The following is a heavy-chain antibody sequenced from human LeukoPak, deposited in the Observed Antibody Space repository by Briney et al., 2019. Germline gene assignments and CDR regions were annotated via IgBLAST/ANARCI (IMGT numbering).Heavy chain of an antibody. Sequence: GESLKISCKGSGYSFTSYWIGWVRQMPGKGLEWMGIIYPGDSDTRYSPSFQGQVTISADKSISTAYLQWSSLKASDTAMYYRARLEGHSSGHTPALDYWGQGTLVTVSS. CDR3: ARLEGHSSGHTPALDY. CDR2: IYPGDSDT. D-gene: IGHD3-22*01. J-gene: IGHJ4*02. V-gene: IGHV5-51*01. CDR1: GYSFTSYW.